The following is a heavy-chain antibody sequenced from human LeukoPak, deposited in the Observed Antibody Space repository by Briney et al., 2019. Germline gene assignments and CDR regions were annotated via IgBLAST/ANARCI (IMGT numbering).Heavy chain of an antibody. CDR1: GYSISSGYY. D-gene: IGHD4-11*01. Sequence: PSETLSLTCTVSGYSISSGYYWGWIRQPPGKGLEWIGEINHSGSTNYNPSLKSRVTISVDTSKNQFSLKLSSVTAADTAVYYCVTTSIPDANNWFDPWGQGTLVTVSS. J-gene: IGHJ5*02. CDR3: VTTSIPDANNWFDP. V-gene: IGHV4-38-2*02. CDR2: INHSGST.